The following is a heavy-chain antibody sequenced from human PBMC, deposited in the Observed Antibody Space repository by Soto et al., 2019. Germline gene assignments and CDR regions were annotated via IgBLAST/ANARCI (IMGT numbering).Heavy chain of an antibody. CDR3: VRTWHVFDS. CDR2: INGDGSYT. CDR1: GFTFSTYW. V-gene: IGHV3-74*01. J-gene: IGHJ3*02. Sequence: EVQLVESGGGLVQPGGSLRLSCAASGFTFSTYWMHWVRQAPEKGLLWVSHINGDGSYTDFADSVKGRFTISRDNAKNTVYLQMQSLRVEDTAVYFCVRTWHVFDSWGPGTMVTVSS.